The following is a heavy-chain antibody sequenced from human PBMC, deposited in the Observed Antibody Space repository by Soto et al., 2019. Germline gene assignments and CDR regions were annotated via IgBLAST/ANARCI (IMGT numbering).Heavy chain of an antibody. J-gene: IGHJ4*02. CDR1: GGSVSNMTYY. CDR2: VYYSGTT. Sequence: SETLSLTCSVSGGSVSNMTYYWSWIRQPPGKRLEWIGYVYYSGTTNYNPSLKSRVTISVGLSKNQFSLRLSSVTTADTALYYCARTTAVPNTLRSRYFFDYWGQGTLVTVSS. CDR3: ARTTAVPNTLRSRYFFDY. V-gene: IGHV4-61*01. D-gene: IGHD4-17*01.